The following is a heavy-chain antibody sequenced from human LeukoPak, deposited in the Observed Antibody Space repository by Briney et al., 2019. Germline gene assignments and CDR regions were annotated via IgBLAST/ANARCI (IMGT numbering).Heavy chain of an antibody. J-gene: IGHJ4*02. CDR3: ARDGYGDLPFDY. CDR1: GFTFNSYG. V-gene: IGHV3-33*08. Sequence: PGRSLRLSCAASGFTFNSYGMHWVRQGPGKGLEWVAVIWYDGSNKYYADSVEGRFTISRDNSKNTLYLQMNSLRAEDTAVYYCARDGYGDLPFDYWGQGTLVTVSS. D-gene: IGHD4-17*01. CDR2: IWYDGSNK.